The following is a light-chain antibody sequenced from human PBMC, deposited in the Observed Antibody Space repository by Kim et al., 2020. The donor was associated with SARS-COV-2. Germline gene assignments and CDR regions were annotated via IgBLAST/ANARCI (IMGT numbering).Light chain of an antibody. CDR2: STN. J-gene: IGLJ3*02. V-gene: IGLV7-43*01. CDR1: TGAVTSDYY. Sequence: QAVVTQEPSLTVSPGGTVTLTCGSRTGAVTSDYYPNWFQQKPGQTPSPLIYSTNKKHSWTPARFSGSLLVGKAALTLSAVQPEDEAVYYCLLHYTGYQVFGAGTQLTVL. CDR3: LLHYTGYQV.